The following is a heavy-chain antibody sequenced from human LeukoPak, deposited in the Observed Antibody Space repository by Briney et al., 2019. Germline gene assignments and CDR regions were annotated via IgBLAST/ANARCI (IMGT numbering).Heavy chain of an antibody. CDR2: VSSSSSTI. V-gene: IGHV3-48*01. J-gene: IGHJ3*02. CDR3: AREGTMIVVVPDAFDI. CDR1: GFTFSSYS. Sequence: PGGSLRLSCAASGFTFSSYSMNWVRQAPGKGLEWVSYVSSSSSTIYYADSVKGRFTISRDNAKNSLYLQMNSLRAEDTAVYYCAREGTMIVVVPDAFDIWGQGTMVTVPS. D-gene: IGHD3-22*01.